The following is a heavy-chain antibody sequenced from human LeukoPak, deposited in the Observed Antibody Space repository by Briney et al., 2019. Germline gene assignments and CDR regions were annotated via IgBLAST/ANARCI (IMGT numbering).Heavy chain of an antibody. V-gene: IGHV1-2*06. J-gene: IGHJ4*02. CDR2: INPNSGGT. CDR3: ATDNYGTLDY. D-gene: IGHD3-16*01. Sequence: ASVKVSCKASGYTFTGYYMHWVRQAPGQGLEWMGRINPNSGGTNYAQKFQGRVTMTRDTSISTVYLDLSGLTFDDTAVYYCATDNYGTLDYWGQGTLVTVSS. CDR1: GYTFTGYY.